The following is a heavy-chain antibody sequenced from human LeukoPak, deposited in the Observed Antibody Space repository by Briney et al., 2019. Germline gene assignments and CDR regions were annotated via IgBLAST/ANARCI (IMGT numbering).Heavy chain of an antibody. V-gene: IGHV3-66*01. D-gene: IGHD3-22*01. CDR3: ARVSLYYYDSSGYFRDAFDT. CDR1: EFSVGSNY. CDR2: IYSGGST. J-gene: IGHJ3*02. Sequence: GGSLRLSCAASEFSVGSNYMTWVRQAPGKGLEWVSLIYSGGSTYYADSVKGRFTISRDNSKNTLYLQMNSLRAEDTAVYYCARVSLYYYDSSGYFRDAFDTWGQGTMVTVSS.